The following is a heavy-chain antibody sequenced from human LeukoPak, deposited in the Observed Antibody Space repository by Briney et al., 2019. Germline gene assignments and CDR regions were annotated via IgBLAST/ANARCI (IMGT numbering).Heavy chain of an antibody. CDR1: GFTFSSYE. D-gene: IGHD3-10*01. V-gene: IGHV3-48*03. Sequence: WGSLRLSCAASGFTFSSYEMNWVRQAPGKGLEWVSYISSSGSTIYYADSVKGRFTISRDNAKNSLYLQMNSLRAEDTAVYYCARDLTAWFGELPDYWGQGTLVTVSS. CDR2: ISSSGSTI. CDR3: ARDLTAWFGELPDY. J-gene: IGHJ4*02.